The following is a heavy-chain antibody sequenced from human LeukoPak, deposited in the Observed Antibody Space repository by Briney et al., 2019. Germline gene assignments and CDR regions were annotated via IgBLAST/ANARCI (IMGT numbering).Heavy chain of an antibody. D-gene: IGHD2-2*01. CDR1: GGTFSGYA. CDR3: ARDLYGYCSSTSCRTFDY. V-gene: IGHV1-69*06. Sequence: GASVKVSCKASGGTFSGYAISWVRQAPGQGLEWMGRIIPIFGTANYAQKFQGRVTITADKSTSTAYMELSSLRSEDTAVYYCARDLYGYCSSTSCRTFDYWGQGTLVTVSS. J-gene: IGHJ4*02. CDR2: IIPIFGTA.